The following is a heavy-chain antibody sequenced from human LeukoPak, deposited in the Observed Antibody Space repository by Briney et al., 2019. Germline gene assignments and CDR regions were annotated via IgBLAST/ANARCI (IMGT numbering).Heavy chain of an antibody. CDR1: GFNYSSYT. D-gene: IGHD3-22*01. CDR3: ARMIVTGYRMSDAFDI. J-gene: IGHJ3*02. Sequence: GGSLRLSCAASGFNYSSYTMNWVRQAPGKGLEWVSYISSSSSTIYYADSVKGRFTISRDNAKNSLYLQMNSLRAEDTAVYYCARMIVTGYRMSDAFDIWGQGTMVTVSS. CDR2: ISSSSSTI. V-gene: IGHV3-48*01.